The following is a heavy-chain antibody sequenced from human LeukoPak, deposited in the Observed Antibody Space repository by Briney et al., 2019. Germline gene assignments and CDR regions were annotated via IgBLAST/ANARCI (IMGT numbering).Heavy chain of an antibody. Sequence: GESLKISCKASGYSFTNYWIGWVRQMPGKGLEWMGIIYPGDSDTRYSPSFQGQVTFSVDKSVSTAYLQWSSLRASDTAMYFCARALITTRTYYYYGLDVWGQGTTVTVSS. CDR3: ARALITTRTYYYYGLDV. CDR1: GYSFTNYW. V-gene: IGHV5-51*01. D-gene: IGHD3-22*01. J-gene: IGHJ6*02. CDR2: IYPGDSDT.